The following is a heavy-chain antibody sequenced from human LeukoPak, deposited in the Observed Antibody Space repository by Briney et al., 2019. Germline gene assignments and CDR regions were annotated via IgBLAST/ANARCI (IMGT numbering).Heavy chain of an antibody. CDR2: ISSSSYT. D-gene: IGHD1-20*01. V-gene: IGHV3-11*06. Sequence: PGGSLRLSCAASGFTFSDYYMSWIRQAPGKGLEWVSYISSSSYTNYADSVKGRFTISRDNAKNSLYLQMNSLRAEDTAVYYCARGPFITGTTNVDHWGQGTLVTVSS. J-gene: IGHJ4*02. CDR3: ARGPFITGTTNVDH. CDR1: GFTFSDYY.